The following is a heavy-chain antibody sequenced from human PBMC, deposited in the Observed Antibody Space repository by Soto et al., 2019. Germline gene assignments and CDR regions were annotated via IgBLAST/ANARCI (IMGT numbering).Heavy chain of an antibody. Sequence: SMRLPCAASGCTFSNHAMSRVRQATGKGLEWVSAISGSGGSTYYADSVKGRFTISRDNSKNTLYLQMNSLRAEDTAVYYCAKDSRACTTAMVRYFGFWGQGTLVTVSS. V-gene: IGHV3-23*01. D-gene: IGHD5-18*01. CDR2: ISGSGGST. CDR1: GCTFSNHA. CDR3: AKDSRACTTAMVRYFGF. J-gene: IGHJ4*02.